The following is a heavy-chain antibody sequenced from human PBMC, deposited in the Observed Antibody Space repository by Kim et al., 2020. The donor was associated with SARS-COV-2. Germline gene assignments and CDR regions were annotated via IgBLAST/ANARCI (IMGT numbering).Heavy chain of an antibody. D-gene: IGHD3-10*01. CDR2: INQVGSEK. CDR1: GITFSNYW. V-gene: IGHV3-7*01. CDR3: ASRPHTNSDYLAVFDY. J-gene: IGHJ4*01. Sequence: GGSLRLSCAASGITFSNYWMTLVRQAPGKGLEWVANINQVGSEKHYVDSVKGRFTISRDNSKNSLYLQMNSLRAEDTAVYYCASRPHTNSDYLAVFDYWG.